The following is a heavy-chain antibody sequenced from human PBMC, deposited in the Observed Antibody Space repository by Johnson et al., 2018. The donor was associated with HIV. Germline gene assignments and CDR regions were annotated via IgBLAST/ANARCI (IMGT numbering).Heavy chain of an antibody. CDR1: GFTFSSYA. Sequence: VQLVESGGGGVQPGRSLRLSCAASGFTFSSYAIHWVRQAPGKGLQWVAVIGFDGTNKYYADSLKGRFTISRDNSKNTLYLQMNSLRPEDTALYFCARDSGAPGNDAFDIWGQGTMVTISS. D-gene: IGHD1-26*01. V-gene: IGHV3-30*04. CDR2: IGFDGTNK. J-gene: IGHJ3*02. CDR3: ARDSGAPGNDAFDI.